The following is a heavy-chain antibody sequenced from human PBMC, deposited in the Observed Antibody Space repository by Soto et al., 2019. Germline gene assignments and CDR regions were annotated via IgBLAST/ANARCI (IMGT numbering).Heavy chain of an antibody. J-gene: IGHJ3*02. CDR2: IYSGGST. Sequence: GGSLRLSCAASGFTVSSNYMSWVRQAPGKGLEWVSVIYSGGSTYYADSVKGRFTISRDNSKNTLYLQMNSLRAEDTAVYYCARDIIYYDSSGLPQPDAFDIWGQGTMVTVSS. CDR3: ARDIIYYDSSGLPQPDAFDI. CDR1: GFTVSSNY. V-gene: IGHV3-53*01. D-gene: IGHD3-22*01.